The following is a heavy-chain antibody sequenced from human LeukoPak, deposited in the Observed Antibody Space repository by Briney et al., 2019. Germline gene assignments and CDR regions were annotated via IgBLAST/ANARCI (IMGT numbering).Heavy chain of an antibody. CDR3: ARAPFMINLDY. D-gene: IGHD3-16*01. V-gene: IGHV4-61*02. Sequence: SETLSLTCTVSGASISSGNYYWSWIRQPAGKGLEWIGRIYTSGSTNYNPSLKSRVTISLDTSKNQFSLKLSSVTAADTAVYYCARAPFMINLDYWGQGILVTVSS. CDR2: IYTSGST. J-gene: IGHJ4*02. CDR1: GASISSGNYY.